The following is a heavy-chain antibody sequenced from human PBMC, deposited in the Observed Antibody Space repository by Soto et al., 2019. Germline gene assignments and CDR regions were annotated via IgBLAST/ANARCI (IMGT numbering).Heavy chain of an antibody. J-gene: IGHJ6*02. CDR2: IYYSGAT. CDR3: ARAMGDWATSYYYYGFDV. CDR1: GGSTLGSTSNFY. V-gene: IGHV4-61*01. Sequence: SETGSLTCSVSGGSTLGSTSNFYWSWIRESAVEGVEWIGCIYYSGATHYNPSLESRLTISVDTSKNKCSLNLSSVTAADSGVYYGARAMGDWATSYYYYGFDVWGQGTTVTVSS. D-gene: IGHD3-9*01.